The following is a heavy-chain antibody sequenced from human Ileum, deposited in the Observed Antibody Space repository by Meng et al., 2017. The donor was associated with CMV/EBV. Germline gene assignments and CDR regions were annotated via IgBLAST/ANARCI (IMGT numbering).Heavy chain of an antibody. CDR1: GGSFSGYY. V-gene: IGHV4-34*01. Sequence: QVQLQQWGAGLLKPSETLSLTCAVYGGSFSGYYWSWIRQPPGKGLEWIGEINHSGSTNYNPSLKSRVTISVDTSKNQFSLKLSSVTAADTAVYYCARVWDSGWDYWSQGTLVTVSS. CDR2: INHSGST. D-gene: IGHD3-22*01. J-gene: IGHJ4*02. CDR3: ARVWDSGWDY.